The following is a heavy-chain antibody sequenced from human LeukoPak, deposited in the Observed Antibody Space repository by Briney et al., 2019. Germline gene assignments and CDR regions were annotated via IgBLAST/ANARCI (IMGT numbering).Heavy chain of an antibody. CDR2: ISSSGSTI. V-gene: IGHV3-48*03. CDR1: GFTFSSYE. D-gene: IGHD1-26*01. Sequence: GGSLRLSCAASGFTFSSYEMNWVRQAPGKGLEWVSYISSSGSTIYYADSVKGRFTISRDNAKNSLYLQMNSLRVEDTAVYYCASRIVGTPDYFDYWGQGTLVTVSS. J-gene: IGHJ4*02. CDR3: ASRIVGTPDYFDY.